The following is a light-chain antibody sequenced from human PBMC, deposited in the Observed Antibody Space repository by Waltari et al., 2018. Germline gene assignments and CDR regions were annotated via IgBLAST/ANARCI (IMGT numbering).Light chain of an antibody. J-gene: IGLJ2*01. CDR2: RNN. V-gene: IGLV1-47*01. CDR3: AAWDDSLSGLHVV. CDR1: SSNIGSNY. Sequence: QSVLTQPPSASGTPGQRVTISCSGSSSNIGSNYVYWYQQLPGTTPKLIIYRNNTRPSGVPDRFSGSKSGTSASLAISGLRSEDEGDYYCAAWDDSLSGLHVVFGGGTKLTVL.